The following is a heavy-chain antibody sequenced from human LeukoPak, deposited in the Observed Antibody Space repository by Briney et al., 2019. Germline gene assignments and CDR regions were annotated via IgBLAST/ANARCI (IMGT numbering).Heavy chain of an antibody. Sequence: GGSLRLSCAASGFTVSSNYMSWVRQAPGKGLEWVSVIYSGGSTYYADSVRGRFTISRDNSKNTLYLQMNSLRAEDTAVYYCARARRDNGVDYWGQGTLVTVSS. CDR3: ARARRDNGVDY. CDR1: GFTVSSNY. J-gene: IGHJ4*02. V-gene: IGHV3-66*01. D-gene: IGHD5-24*01. CDR2: IYSGGST.